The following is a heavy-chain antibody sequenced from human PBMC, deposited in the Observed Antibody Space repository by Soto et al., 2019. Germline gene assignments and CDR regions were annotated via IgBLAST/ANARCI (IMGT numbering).Heavy chain of an antibody. CDR2: IYWDDDK. CDR1: GFSLSTGAVG. CDR3: ARSNWSDAIYD. D-gene: IGHD1-1*01. Sequence: QITLKESGPTLVKPTQTLTLTCTFSGFSLSTGAVGVDWIRQPPGKALEWLALIYWDDDKHYSPSLKTRLTVNKYTYKSQLVLRRTYKDPVDAAAYAWARSNWSDAIYDCGQGNLVTVSS. J-gene: IGHJ4*02. V-gene: IGHV2-5*02.